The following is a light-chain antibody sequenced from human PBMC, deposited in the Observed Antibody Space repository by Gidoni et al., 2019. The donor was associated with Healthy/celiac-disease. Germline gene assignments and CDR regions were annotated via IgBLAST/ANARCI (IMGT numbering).Light chain of an antibody. Sequence: EFVLTQSPAPLSLSPGERATLPCRASQSVSSSYLAWYQQKPGQAPRLLIYGASSRATGIPDRFSGSGSGTDFTLTISRLEPEDFAVYYCQQYGSSPMYTFGQGTKLEIK. CDR1: QSVSSSY. J-gene: IGKJ2*01. CDR2: GAS. CDR3: QQYGSSPMYT. V-gene: IGKV3-20*01.